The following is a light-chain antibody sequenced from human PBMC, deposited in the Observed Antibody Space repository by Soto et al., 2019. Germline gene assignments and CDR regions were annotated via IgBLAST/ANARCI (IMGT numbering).Light chain of an antibody. Sequence: VMTQSSLFLSALTRKPPSISCRSSQIRVHRSVYNGLDWYQQKPGQAPQVLIYMGSNRATGVPDRFSGSGSGTDFTLTRSRLEADDIEVYYCMQYLHPPTFGEGSKVDIK. V-gene: IGKV2-28*01. CDR2: MGS. J-gene: IGKJ1*01. CDR3: MQYLHPPT. CDR1: QIRVHRSVYNG.